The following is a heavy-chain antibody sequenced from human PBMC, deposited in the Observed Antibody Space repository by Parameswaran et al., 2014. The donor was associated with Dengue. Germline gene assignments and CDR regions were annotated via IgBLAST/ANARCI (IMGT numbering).Heavy chain of an antibody. Sequence: PGASVKVSCKASGYTFTGYYMHWVRQAPGQGLEWMGWINPNSGGTNYAQKFQGWVTMTRDTSISTAYMELSRLRSDDTAVYYCARARIAAAGNYYYYYGMDVWGQGTTVTVSS. D-gene: IGHD6-13*01. CDR3: ARARIAAAGNYYYYYGMDV. CDR2: INPNSGGT. J-gene: IGHJ6*02. V-gene: IGHV1-2*04. CDR1: GYTFTGYY.